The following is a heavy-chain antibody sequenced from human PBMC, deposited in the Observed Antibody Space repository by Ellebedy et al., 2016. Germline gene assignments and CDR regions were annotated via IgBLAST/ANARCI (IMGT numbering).Heavy chain of an antibody. CDR2: IYPGDSDI. CDR3: ARVHTGTFLFDY. D-gene: IGHD7-27*01. CDR1: GYSFTSYW. V-gene: IGHV5-51*01. Sequence: GEYLKISCKGSGYSFTSYWIGWVRQMPGKGLEWMGIIYPGDSDIRYSPSFQGQVTIAADKSFSTAYLQWSGLKASDTAMYYCARVHTGTFLFDYWGQGTLVTVSS. J-gene: IGHJ4*02.